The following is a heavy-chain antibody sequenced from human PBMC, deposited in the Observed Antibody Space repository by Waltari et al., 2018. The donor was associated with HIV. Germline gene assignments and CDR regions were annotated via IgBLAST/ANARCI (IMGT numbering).Heavy chain of an antibody. Sequence: HEELVQSGAEVKKPGASVRISCKTSFNTFDYYVIYWLRQAPGQSLQWLGWIHPHSHVPRYSPDFEDRVTITRDPSLNVIYMGISSLTSEDTAVYFCTSGPQNGWFVDWGQGTLVSVS. CDR2: IHPHSHVP. V-gene: IGHV1-8*01. D-gene: IGHD6-19*01. J-gene: IGHJ4*02. CDR3: TSGPQNGWFVD. CDR1: FNTFDYYV.